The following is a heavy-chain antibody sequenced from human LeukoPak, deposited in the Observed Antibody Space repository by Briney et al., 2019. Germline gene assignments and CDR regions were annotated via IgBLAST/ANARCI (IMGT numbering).Heavy chain of an antibody. CDR1: GGSISSYY. CDR3: ARGGGGYYPDH. V-gene: IGHV4-59*08. J-gene: IGHJ4*02. Sequence: SETLSLTCTVSGGSISSYYWSWIRQPPGKGLEWIGYIYYSGSTNYNPSLKSRVTISVDTSKNQFSLKLSSVTAADTAVYYCARGGGGYYPDHWGQGTLVTVSS. CDR2: IYYSGST. D-gene: IGHD3-22*01.